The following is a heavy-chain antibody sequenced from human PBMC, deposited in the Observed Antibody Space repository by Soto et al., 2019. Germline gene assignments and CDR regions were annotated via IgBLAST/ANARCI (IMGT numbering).Heavy chain of an antibody. V-gene: IGHV3-7*01. CDR2: IKQDGSEK. D-gene: IGHD6-13*01. J-gene: IGHJ3*02. CDR1: GFTFSSYW. CDR3: AREGIAAAADDAFDI. Sequence: EVQLVETGGGLVQPGGSLRLACAASGFTFSSYWMSWVRQAPGKGLEWVANIKQDGSEKYYVDSVKGRFTISRDNAKNSLYLQMNRLRAEDTAVYYCAREGIAAAADDAFDIWGQGTMVTVSS.